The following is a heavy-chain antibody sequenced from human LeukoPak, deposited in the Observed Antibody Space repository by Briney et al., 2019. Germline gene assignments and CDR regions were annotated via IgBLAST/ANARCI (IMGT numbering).Heavy chain of an antibody. V-gene: IGHV4-39*07. CDR3: ARDFITMIVVDAFDI. J-gene: IGHJ3*02. CDR2: IYYSGST. D-gene: IGHD3-22*01. Sequence: SETLSLTCTVSGGSISSSSYYWGWIRQPPGKGLEWIGSIYYSGSTYYNPSLKSRVTISVDTSKNQFSLKLSSVTAADTAVYYCARDFITMIVVDAFDIWGQGTMVTVSS. CDR1: GGSISSSSYY.